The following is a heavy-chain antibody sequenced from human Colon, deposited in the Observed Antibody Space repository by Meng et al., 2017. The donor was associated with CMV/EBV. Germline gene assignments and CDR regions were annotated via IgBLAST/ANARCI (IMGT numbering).Heavy chain of an antibody. J-gene: IGHJ4*02. D-gene: IGHD3-3*01. CDR2: ISGSGAGT. CDR3: ATRASRSGSTPLNFFDY. CDR1: GVTFSTYA. V-gene: IGHV3-23*01. Sequence: GESLKISCAVSGVTFSTYAMSWVRQAPGKGLEWVSSISGSGAGTYYADSVKGRFTISRDNSKNTLYLQMNSLRAEDTAVYYCATRASRSGSTPLNFFDYWGQGTLVTVSS.